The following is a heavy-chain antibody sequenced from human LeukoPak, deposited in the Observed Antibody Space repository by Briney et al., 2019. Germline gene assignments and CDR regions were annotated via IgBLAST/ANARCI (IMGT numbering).Heavy chain of an antibody. D-gene: IGHD1/OR15-1a*01. J-gene: IGHJ4*02. CDR2: IYYSGNT. Sequence: SETLSLTCTVSGDSINISNYYWGWIRQPPGKGLEWIGTIYYSGNTYYNSSLKSRVTISVDMSKNQFSLKLNSVTAADTAVYYCARCPTIALFYYWGQGTLVTVSS. CDR1: GDSINISNYY. V-gene: IGHV4-39*01. CDR3: ARCPTIALFYY.